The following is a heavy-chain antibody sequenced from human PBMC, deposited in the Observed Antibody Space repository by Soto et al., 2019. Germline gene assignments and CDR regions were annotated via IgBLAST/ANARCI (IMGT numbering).Heavy chain of an antibody. V-gene: IGHV3-30*18. Sequence: PGGSLRLSCAASGFTFSSYGMHWVRQAPGKGLEWVAVISYDGSNKYYADSVKGRFTISRDNSKNTLYLQMNSLRAEDTAVYYCAKEDVAAYYYYYGMDVWGQGTTVTVSS. CDR2: ISYDGSNK. D-gene: IGHD6-13*01. CDR3: AKEDVAAYYYYYGMDV. J-gene: IGHJ6*02. CDR1: GFTFSSYG.